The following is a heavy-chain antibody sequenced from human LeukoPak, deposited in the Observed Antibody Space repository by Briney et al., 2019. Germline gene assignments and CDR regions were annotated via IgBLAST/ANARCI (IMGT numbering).Heavy chain of an antibody. J-gene: IGHJ4*02. CDR3: AKDGLPYYYDSSGTDY. Sequence: GGSLRLSRAASGFTFSSYGMHWVRQAPGKGLEWVAFIRYDGSNKYYADSVKGRFTISRDNSKNTLYLQMNSLRAEDTAVYYCAKDGLPYYYDSSGTDYWGQGTLVTVSS. CDR1: GFTFSSYG. D-gene: IGHD3-22*01. V-gene: IGHV3-30*02. CDR2: IRYDGSNK.